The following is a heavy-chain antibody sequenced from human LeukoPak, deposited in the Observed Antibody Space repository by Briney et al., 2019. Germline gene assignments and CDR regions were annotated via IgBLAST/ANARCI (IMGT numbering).Heavy chain of an antibody. CDR3: AREGNLGGNYFFDY. D-gene: IGHD4-23*01. J-gene: IGHJ4*02. CDR2: INPNSGGT. Sequence: ASVKVSCKASGYTFSTYGISWVRQAPGQGLEWMGWINPNSGGTNYAQKFQGRVTMTRDTSISTAYMELSRLRSDDTAVYYCAREGNLGGNYFFDYWGQGTLVTVSS. V-gene: IGHV1-2*02. CDR1: GYTFSTYG.